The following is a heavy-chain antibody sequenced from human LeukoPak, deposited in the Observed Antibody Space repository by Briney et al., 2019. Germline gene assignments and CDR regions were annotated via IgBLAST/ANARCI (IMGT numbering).Heavy chain of an antibody. J-gene: IGHJ4*02. CDR2: IYYSGST. CDR1: GGSISSSSYY. CDR3: ATMGLLWFGEAFDY. V-gene: IGHV4-39*01. Sequence: PSETLSLTCTVSGGSISSSSYYWGWIRQPPGKGLEWIGSIYYSGSTYYNPSLKSRVTISVDTSKNQFSLKLSSVTAADTAVYYCATMGLLWFGEAFDYWGQGTLVTVSS. D-gene: IGHD3-10*01.